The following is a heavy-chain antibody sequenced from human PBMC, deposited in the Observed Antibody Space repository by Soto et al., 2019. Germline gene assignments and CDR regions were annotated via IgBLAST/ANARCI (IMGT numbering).Heavy chain of an antibody. V-gene: IGHV4-39*01. CDR1: GGPISSSGHF. CDR2: IYYTGTT. D-gene: IGHD1-26*01. J-gene: IGHJ4*02. Sequence: SETVSLTCSVSGGPISSSGHFWAWIRQPPGRGLEWLATIYYTGTTYYNPSLKSRLTISMDTSKDQFSLDLTSMTAADTALYFCARRVYSGSGRDYFDRWGQGSLVTVSS. CDR3: ARRVYSGSGRDYFDR.